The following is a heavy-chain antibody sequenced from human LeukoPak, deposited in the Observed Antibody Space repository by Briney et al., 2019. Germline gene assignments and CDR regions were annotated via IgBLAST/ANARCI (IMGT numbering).Heavy chain of an antibody. Sequence: ASVKVSCKASGYTFTSYYMHWVRQAPGQGLEWMGWMNPNSGNTGYAQKFQGRVTMTRNTSISTAYMELSSLRSEDTAVYYCATGLRLGELPNFWGQGTLVTVSS. CDR1: GYTFTSYY. J-gene: IGHJ4*02. CDR3: ATGLRLGELPNF. D-gene: IGHD3-16*01. V-gene: IGHV1-8*02. CDR2: MNPNSGNT.